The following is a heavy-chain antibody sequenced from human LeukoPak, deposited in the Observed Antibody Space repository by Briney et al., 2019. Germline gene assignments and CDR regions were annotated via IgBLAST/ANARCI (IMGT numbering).Heavy chain of an antibody. V-gene: IGHV1-18*01. CDR3: ARDIPLWFGELTDY. Sequence: ASVKVSCKASGYTFTSYGISWVRQAPGQGLEWMGWISAYNGNTNYAQKLQGRVTMTTNTSTSTAYMELRSLRSDDTAVYYCARDIPLWFGELTDYWGQGTLVTVSS. J-gene: IGHJ4*02. CDR1: GYTFTSYG. CDR2: ISAYNGNT. D-gene: IGHD3-10*01.